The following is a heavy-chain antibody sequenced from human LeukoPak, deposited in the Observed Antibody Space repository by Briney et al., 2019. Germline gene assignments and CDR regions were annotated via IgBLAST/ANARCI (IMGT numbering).Heavy chain of an antibody. J-gene: IGHJ4*02. CDR1: GFTFSSYS. D-gene: IGHD3-22*01. CDR3: ARDPGSGYYNFDY. Sequence: GGSLRLSCAASGFTFSSYSMNWVRQAPGKGLEWVSSISSSSSYIYYADSVKGRFTISRDNSKNTLYLQMNSLRAEDTAVYYCARDPGSGYYNFDYWGQGTLVTVSS. V-gene: IGHV3-21*01. CDR2: ISSSSSYI.